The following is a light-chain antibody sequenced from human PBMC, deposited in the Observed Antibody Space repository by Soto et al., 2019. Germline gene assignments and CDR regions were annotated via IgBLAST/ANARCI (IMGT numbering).Light chain of an antibody. CDR3: QVWDSSSDHVV. V-gene: IGLV3-21*04. J-gene: IGLJ2*01. CDR1: NIGNKS. Sequence: SYELTQPPSMSVAPGKTARITCGGNNIGNKSVHWYRQKPGQAPVLVIYYDSDRPSGIPERFSGSNSGNTATLTISRVEAGDEADYYCQVWDSSSDHVVFGGGTKLTVL. CDR2: YDS.